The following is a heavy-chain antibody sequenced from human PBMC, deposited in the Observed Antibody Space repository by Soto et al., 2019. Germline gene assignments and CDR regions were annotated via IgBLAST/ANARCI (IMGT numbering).Heavy chain of an antibody. CDR1: GYTFTSYG. Sequence: QVQLVQSGAEVKKPGASVKVSCKASGYTFTSYGISWVRQAPGQGLEWMGWISAYNGNTNYPQKLQGRVTMTTDTSTRKAYREMRSLRSDDTAVYYCARSIRQWLVPGPSYAFDIWGQGTMVTVSS. V-gene: IGHV1-18*01. J-gene: IGHJ3*02. CDR3: ARSIRQWLVPGPSYAFDI. D-gene: IGHD6-19*01. CDR2: ISAYNGNT.